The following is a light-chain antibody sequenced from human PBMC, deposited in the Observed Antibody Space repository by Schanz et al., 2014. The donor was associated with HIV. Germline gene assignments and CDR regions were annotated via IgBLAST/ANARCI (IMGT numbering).Light chain of an antibody. CDR1: QTIINN. CDR3: QQFNNWPPEGT. CDR2: GAS. J-gene: IGKJ1*01. Sequence: EIVMTQSPATLSVSPGESAALSCRASQTIINNLAWYQQKPGQAPRLLIYGASNRATGIPARFSGSGSGTEFFLTISNLQSEDFAIYYCQQFNNWPPEGTFGQGTKVELK. V-gene: IGKV3-15*01.